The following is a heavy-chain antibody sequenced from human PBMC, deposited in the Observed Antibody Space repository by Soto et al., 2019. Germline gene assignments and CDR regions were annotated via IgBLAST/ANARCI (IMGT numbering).Heavy chain of an antibody. V-gene: IGHV4-59*01. J-gene: IGHJ6*03. CDR2: IYYSGST. Sequence: SLTCTVSGGSISSYYWSWIRQPPGKGLEWIGYIYYSGSTNYNPSLKSRVTISVDTSKNQFSLKLSSVTVADTAVYYCARGVFGYYYMDVWGKGTTVTVSS. CDR3: ARGVFGYYYMDV. CDR1: GGSISSYY. D-gene: IGHD3-10*02.